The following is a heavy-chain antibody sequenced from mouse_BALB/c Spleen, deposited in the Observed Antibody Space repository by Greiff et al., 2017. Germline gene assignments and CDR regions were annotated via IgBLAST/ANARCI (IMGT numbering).Heavy chain of an antibody. CDR2: ISSGSSTI. Sequence: EVQLQESGGGLVQPGGSRKLSCAASGFTFSSFGMHWVRQAPEKGLEWVAYISSGSSTIYYADTVKGRFTISRDNPKNTLFLQMTSLRSEDTAMYYCASGNYEGGAMDYWGQGTSVTVSS. D-gene: IGHD2-1*01. CDR1: GFTFSSFG. V-gene: IGHV5-17*02. CDR3: ASGNYEGGAMDY. J-gene: IGHJ4*01.